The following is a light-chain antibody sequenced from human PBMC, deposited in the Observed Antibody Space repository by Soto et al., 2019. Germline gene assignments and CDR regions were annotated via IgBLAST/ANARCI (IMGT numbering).Light chain of an antibody. Sequence: ENLLTQSPGTLSLSPGEGATLSCRASRGVSANYLAWYQQNPAQAPTLFIYGAFNRATGIAARFSGSGSGTAFTLTISSLEPEDSAVYYCQQRNVWPPVTFGQGTRLEIK. CDR2: GAF. CDR1: RGVSANY. CDR3: QQRNVWPPVT. V-gene: IGKV3-11*01. J-gene: IGKJ5*01.